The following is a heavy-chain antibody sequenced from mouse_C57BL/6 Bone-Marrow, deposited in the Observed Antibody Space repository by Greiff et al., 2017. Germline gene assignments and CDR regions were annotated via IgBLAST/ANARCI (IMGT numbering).Heavy chain of an antibody. Sequence: QVQLQQPGAELVKPGASVKMSCKASGYTFTSSWITWVKQRPGQGLEWIGDIYPGSGSTNYNEKFKSKATLTVDKSSSTADMQLGSLTSEDSAVYYCARASDGYYYAMDYWGQGTSVTVSS. CDR3: ARASDGYYYAMDY. J-gene: IGHJ4*01. D-gene: IGHD2-3*01. CDR1: GYTFTSSW. V-gene: IGHV1-55*01. CDR2: IYPGSGST.